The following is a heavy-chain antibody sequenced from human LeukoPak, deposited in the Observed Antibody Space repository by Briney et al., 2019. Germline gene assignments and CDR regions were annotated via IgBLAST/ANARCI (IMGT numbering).Heavy chain of an antibody. CDR2: IKQDGSEI. Sequence: HPGGSLRLSCAASGFTFSGYWMSWVRQAPGKGLEWVANIKQDGSEIYYVDSVKGRFTISRDNAKNSLHLQMNSLRVEDTAVYYCARDRYFQYWGQGTVVTVSS. CDR1: GFTFSGYW. CDR3: ARDRYFQY. V-gene: IGHV3-7*01. D-gene: IGHD1-14*01. J-gene: IGHJ1*01.